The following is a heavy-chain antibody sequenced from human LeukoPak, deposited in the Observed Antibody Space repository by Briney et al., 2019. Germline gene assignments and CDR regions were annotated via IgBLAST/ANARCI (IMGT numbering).Heavy chain of an antibody. Sequence: GGSLRLSCAASGFTFNSYGMTWVRQAPGKGLEWVSAISGSGDNTYYGDSVKGRFTVSRDNSKNTLYLQMYSLRGEDTAVYHCAKDPTYGSGSYGDYWGQGTLVTVSS. CDR1: GFTFNSYG. CDR2: ISGSGDNT. D-gene: IGHD3-10*01. V-gene: IGHV3-23*01. J-gene: IGHJ4*02. CDR3: AKDPTYGSGSYGDY.